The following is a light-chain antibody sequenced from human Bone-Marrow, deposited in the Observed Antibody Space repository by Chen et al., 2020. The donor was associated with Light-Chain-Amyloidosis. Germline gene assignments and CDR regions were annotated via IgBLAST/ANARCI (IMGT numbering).Light chain of an antibody. CDR1: QNINTY. CDR3: QQYHDWPPIT. CDR2: DAS. Sequence: EIVLTQSPATLSLSPGESATLSCRASQNINTYLAWYQQKPGQAPSLLIYDASNRATGIPARFSGSGSGTEFTLTISTLQSEDFAVYYCQQYHDWPPITFGQGTRLEIK. J-gene: IGKJ5*01. V-gene: IGKV3-11*01.